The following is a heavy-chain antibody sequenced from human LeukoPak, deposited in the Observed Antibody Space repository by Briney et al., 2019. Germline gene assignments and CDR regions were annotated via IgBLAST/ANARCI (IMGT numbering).Heavy chain of an antibody. D-gene: IGHD6-6*01. Sequence: GGSLRLSCAASGFTFSSYAMHWVRQAPGKGLEWVAVISYDGSNKYYADSVKGRFTISRDNSKNTLYLQMNSLRAEDTAVYYCARGIAARPPGYWGQGTLVTVSS. CDR2: ISYDGSNK. CDR1: GFTFSSYA. V-gene: IGHV3-30*01. J-gene: IGHJ4*02. CDR3: ARGIAARPPGY.